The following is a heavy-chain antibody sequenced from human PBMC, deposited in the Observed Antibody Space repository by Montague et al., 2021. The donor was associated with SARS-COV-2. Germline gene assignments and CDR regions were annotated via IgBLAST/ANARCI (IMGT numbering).Heavy chain of an antibody. J-gene: IGHJ3*02. CDR2: INHSGST. CDR1: GGSFSGYY. CDR3: AIPMVRGLSRAFDI. D-gene: IGHD3-10*01. Sequence: SETLSLTCAVYGGSFSGYYCSWIRQPPGGGREWSVEINHSGSTNXNPSLKSRVTISVDTSKNQFSLKLSSVTAADTAVYYCAIPMVRGLSRAFDIWGQGTMVTVSS. V-gene: IGHV4-34*01.